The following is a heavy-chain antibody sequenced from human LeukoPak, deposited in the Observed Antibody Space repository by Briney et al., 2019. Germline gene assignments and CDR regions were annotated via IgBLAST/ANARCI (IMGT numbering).Heavy chain of an antibody. CDR3: AKGLVDYFDY. D-gene: IGHD2-8*02. V-gene: IGHV3-23*01. Sequence: PGGSLRLSCAASGFTFSSNAMTWVRQAPGKGLEWVSAVSGSGGSTYYADSVKGRFTISRDNSKNTLYLQMNSLRAEDTAVYYCAKGLVDYFDYWGQGTLVTVSS. CDR2: VSGSGGST. CDR1: GFTFSSNA. J-gene: IGHJ4*02.